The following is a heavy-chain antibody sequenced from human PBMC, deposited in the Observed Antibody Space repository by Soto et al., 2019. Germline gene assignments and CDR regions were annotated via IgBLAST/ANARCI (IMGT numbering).Heavy chain of an antibody. CDR2: ISSSGTYT. CDR3: ARAVGQQLAPYYFDY. V-gene: IGHV3-11*06. CDR1: GFTFSDYY. Sequence: PGGSLRLSCAASGFTFSDYYMSWIRQAPGKGLEWVSYISSSGTYTNYADSVKGRFTISRNNAKNSLYLQMNSLRAEDTAVYYCARAVGQQLAPYYFDYWGQGTLVTVSS. J-gene: IGHJ4*02. D-gene: IGHD6-13*01.